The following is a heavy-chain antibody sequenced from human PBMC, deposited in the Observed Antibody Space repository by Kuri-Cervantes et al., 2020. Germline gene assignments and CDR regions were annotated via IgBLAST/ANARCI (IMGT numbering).Heavy chain of an antibody. CDR3: ATKNLGYCSGGSCYGRTRPHYYYYYMDV. CDR2: FDPEDGET. J-gene: IGHJ6*03. Sequence: ASVKVSCKVSGYTLTELSMHWVRQAPGKGLEWMGGFDPEDGETIYAQKFQGRVTMTEDTSTDTAYMELSSLRSEDTAVYYCATKNLGYCSGGSCYGRTRPHYYYYYMDVWGKGTTVTVSS. D-gene: IGHD2-15*01. V-gene: IGHV1-24*01. CDR1: GYTLTELS.